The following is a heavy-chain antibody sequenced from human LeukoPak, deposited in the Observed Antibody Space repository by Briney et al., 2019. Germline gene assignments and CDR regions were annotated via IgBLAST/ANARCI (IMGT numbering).Heavy chain of an antibody. CDR3: ARLGYYGSGSYYNV. CDR1: GGSISSYY. J-gene: IGHJ4*02. V-gene: IGHV4-4*09. D-gene: IGHD3-10*01. Sequence: PSETLSLTCTVSGGSISSYYWSWIRQPQGKGLEWIGYIYTSGSTNYNPSLKSRVTISVDTSKNQFSLKLSSVTAADTAVYYCARLGYYGSGSYYNVWGQGTLVTVSS. CDR2: IYTSGST.